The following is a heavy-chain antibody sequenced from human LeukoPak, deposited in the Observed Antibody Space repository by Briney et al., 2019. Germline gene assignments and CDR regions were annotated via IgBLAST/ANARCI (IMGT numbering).Heavy chain of an antibody. D-gene: IGHD5-24*01. CDR2: IRSKANSYAT. CDR1: GFTFSGSA. V-gene: IGHV3-73*01. CDR3: TSQGGWLQFGNY. J-gene: IGHJ4*02. Sequence: GGSLRLSCAASGFTFSGSAMHWVRQASGKGLEWVGRIRSKANSYATAYVASVKGRFTISRDDSKNTAYLQMDSLKTEDTAVYYCTSQGGWLQFGNYWGQGTLVTVSS.